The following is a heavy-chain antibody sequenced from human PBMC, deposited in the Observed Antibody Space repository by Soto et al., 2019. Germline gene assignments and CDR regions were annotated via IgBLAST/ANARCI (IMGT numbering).Heavy chain of an antibody. CDR1: GFTFSSYG. D-gene: IGHD2-15*01. J-gene: IGHJ6*02. V-gene: IGHV3-30*18. Sequence: QVQLVESGGGVVQPGRSLRLSCAASGFTFSSYGMHWVRQAPSKGLEWVAVISYDGSNKYYADSVKGRFTISRDNSKNTLNLQMNSLRAEDTAVYYCAKDRVSSGGSCYSVSRSYYGMDVWGQGTTVTVSS. CDR3: AKDRVSSGGSCYSVSRSYYGMDV. CDR2: ISYDGSNK.